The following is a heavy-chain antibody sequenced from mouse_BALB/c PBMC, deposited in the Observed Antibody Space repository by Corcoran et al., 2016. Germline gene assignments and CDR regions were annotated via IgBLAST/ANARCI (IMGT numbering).Heavy chain of an antibody. V-gene: IGHV14-1*02. CDR3: ARAYYYGSSYGAY. CDR2: IDHENGNT. D-gene: IGHD1-1*01. CDR1: GFNIKDYY. Sequence: EVQLQQSGAELVRPGALVKLSCKASGFNIKDYYMPWVKQRPEQGLEWIGWIDHENGNTIYDPTFQGKASITAATSSNTAYLQLRSLPSEDTAVYYCARAYYYGSSYGAYWAQGTVVTVSA. J-gene: IGHJ3*01.